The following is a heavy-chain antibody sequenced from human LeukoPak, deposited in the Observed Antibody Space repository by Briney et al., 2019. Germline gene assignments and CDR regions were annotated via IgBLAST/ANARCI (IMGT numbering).Heavy chain of an antibody. D-gene: IGHD3-3*01. V-gene: IGHV4-38-2*01. J-gene: IGHJ4*02. CDR3: ARLEYDHFFDY. Sequence: SETLSLTCAVSGYSISSGYYWGWIRQPPGKGLEWIGSIYHSGSTYYNPSLKSRVTISVDTSKNQFSLKLSSVTAADTAVYYCARLEYDHFFDYWGQGTLATVSS. CDR2: IYHSGST. CDR1: GYSISSGYY.